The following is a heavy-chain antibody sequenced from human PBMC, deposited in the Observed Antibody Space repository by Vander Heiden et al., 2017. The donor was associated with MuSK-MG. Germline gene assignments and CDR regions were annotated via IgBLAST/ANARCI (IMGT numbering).Heavy chain of an antibody. Sequence: EVQLVESGGGLVQPGGSLRLSCAASGFTFSSYSMNWVRQAPGKGLEWVSYISSSSSTIYYADAVKGRFTISRDNAKNSLYLQMKRMRAEDTAVYYFARDNCPDYWYFDLWVRGSLVTIYS. V-gene: IGHV3-48*01. D-gene: IGHD1-1*01. CDR2: ISSSSSTI. J-gene: IGHJ2*01. CDR3: ARDNCPDYWYFDL. CDR1: GFTFSSYS.